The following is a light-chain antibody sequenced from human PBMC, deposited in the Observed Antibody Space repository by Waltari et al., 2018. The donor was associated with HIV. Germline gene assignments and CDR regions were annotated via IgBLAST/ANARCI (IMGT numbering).Light chain of an antibody. CDR1: SSDIGGYDF. Sequence: QSALTQPASVSGSPGQSITISCPGSSSDIGGYDFVSWYPPTPDKAPTLILYDVSRRPSGVSSRFSGSKSGNTASLTSSGLQADDEADYYCCSYTVINTYIFGSGTKVSVL. V-gene: IGLV2-14*03. CDR3: CSYTVINTYI. CDR2: DVS. J-gene: IGLJ1*01.